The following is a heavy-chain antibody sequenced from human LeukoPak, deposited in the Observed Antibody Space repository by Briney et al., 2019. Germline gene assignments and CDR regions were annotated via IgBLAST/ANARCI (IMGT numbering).Heavy chain of an antibody. CDR2: INHSGST. CDR1: GGSISSSSYY. Sequence: PSETLSLTCTVSGGSISSSSYYWGWIRQPPGKGLEWIGEINHSGSTNYNPSLKSRVTISVDTSKNQFSLKLSSVTAADTAVYYCARGSHYNIVVVPAAWDWFDPWGQGTLVTVSS. J-gene: IGHJ5*02. V-gene: IGHV4-39*07. CDR3: ARGSHYNIVVVPAAWDWFDP. D-gene: IGHD2-2*01.